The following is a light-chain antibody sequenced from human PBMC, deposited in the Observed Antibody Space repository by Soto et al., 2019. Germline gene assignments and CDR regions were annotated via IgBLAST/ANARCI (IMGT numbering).Light chain of an antibody. CDR1: QSISSY. Sequence: EIVLTQSPDTLSLYQGERATLSCRASQSISSYLGWYQQKPGQAPRLLIYDASNRATGIPARFSGSGSGADFTLTISSLEPEDFAVYYCQHRSNWPWTFGQGTKV. J-gene: IGKJ1*01. V-gene: IGKV3-11*01. CDR3: QHRSNWPWT. CDR2: DAS.